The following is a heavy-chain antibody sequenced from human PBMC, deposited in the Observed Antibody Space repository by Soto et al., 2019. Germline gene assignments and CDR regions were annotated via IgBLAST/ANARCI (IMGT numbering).Heavy chain of an antibody. V-gene: IGHV1-18*01. CDR2: ISAYNGNT. Sequence: ASVKVSCKASGYTFTSYGISWVRQAPGQGLEWMGWISAYNGNTNYAQKPQGRVTMTTDTSTSTAYMELRSLRSDDTAVYYCARDRLSSGWYSRSFDPWAQGTLVTVSS. J-gene: IGHJ5*02. CDR3: ARDRLSSGWYSRSFDP. CDR1: GYTFTSYG. D-gene: IGHD6-19*01.